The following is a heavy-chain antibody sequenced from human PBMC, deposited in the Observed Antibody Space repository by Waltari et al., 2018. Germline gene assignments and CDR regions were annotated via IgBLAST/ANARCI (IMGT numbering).Heavy chain of an antibody. CDR2: ISGVDGRK. Sequence: EVQLLESGGGLVQPGGSLRLSCAASGFTFSSYAMSWVRQAPGKGLEGVSAISGVDGRKDYADAGKGRFTISRDNSKNTLYLQMNSLRAEDTAVYYCAKEGWELLRDPTFDYWGQGTLVTVSS. CDR1: GFTFSSYA. V-gene: IGHV3-23*01. CDR3: AKEGWELLRDPTFDY. D-gene: IGHD1-26*01. J-gene: IGHJ4*02.